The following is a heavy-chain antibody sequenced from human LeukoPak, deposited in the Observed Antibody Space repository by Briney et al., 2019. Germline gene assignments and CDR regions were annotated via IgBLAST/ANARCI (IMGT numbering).Heavy chain of an antibody. CDR1: GFTFSSYA. V-gene: IGHV3-30-3*01. Sequence: PGGSLRLSCAASGFTFSSYAMHWVRQAPGKGLEWVAVISYDGSNKYYADSVKGRFTISRDNSKNTLYLQMNSLRAEDTAVYYCARDDCGGLTCFQHWGQGTLVTVSS. D-gene: IGHD2-21*01. J-gene: IGHJ1*01. CDR3: ARDDCGGLTCFQH. CDR2: ISYDGSNK.